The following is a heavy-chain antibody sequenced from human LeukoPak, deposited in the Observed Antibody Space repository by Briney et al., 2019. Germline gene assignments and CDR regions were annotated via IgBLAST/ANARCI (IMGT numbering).Heavy chain of an antibody. V-gene: IGHV1-46*01. CDR2: IYPRDGST. CDR3: ARDQEGFDY. Sequence: ASVTVSFTVSGYSFTSNYIHWVRQAPGQGLEWMGMIYPRDGSTSYAQRFQDRVTVTRDTSTSTVHMELSGLRSEDTAVYYCARDQEGFDYWGRGTLVTVSS. J-gene: IGHJ4*02. CDR1: GYSFTSNY.